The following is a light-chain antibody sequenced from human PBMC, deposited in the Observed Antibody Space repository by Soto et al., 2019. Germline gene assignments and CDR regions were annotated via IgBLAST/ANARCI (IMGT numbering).Light chain of an antibody. CDR1: QSVSSY. V-gene: IGKV3-11*01. CDR3: QQRADWLT. CDR2: DAS. Sequence: EIVLTQSPATLSLSPGERATLSCRASQSVSSYLAWYQQKPGQAPRLLIYDASNRATGIPGRFSGSGSGTDFTLPISSLEPEDFAVYYCQQRADWLTFGGGTKVEIK. J-gene: IGKJ4*01.